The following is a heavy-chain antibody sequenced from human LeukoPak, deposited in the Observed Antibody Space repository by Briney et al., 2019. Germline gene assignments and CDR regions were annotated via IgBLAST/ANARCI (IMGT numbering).Heavy chain of an antibody. CDR2: ISGRGGST. D-gene: IGHD6-13*01. Sequence: GGSLRLSCGASGFTFSSYAMSWVRQAPGKAVEGVSAISGRGGSTYYADSVKGRFTISRDNSKNTLYLQMNSLRAEDTAVYYCAKDSAAAGTYYYYGMDVWGQGTTVTVSS. CDR3: AKDSAAAGTYYYYGMDV. V-gene: IGHV3-23*01. J-gene: IGHJ6*02. CDR1: GFTFSSYA.